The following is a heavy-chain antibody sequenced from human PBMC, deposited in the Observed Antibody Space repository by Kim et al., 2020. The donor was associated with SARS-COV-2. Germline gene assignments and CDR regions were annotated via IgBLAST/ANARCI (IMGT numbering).Heavy chain of an antibody. CDR1: GFTFSIYA. CDR2: IAYDGSVD. D-gene: IGHD4-4*01. J-gene: IGHJ4*02. V-gene: IGHV3-30*03. CDR3: AREGTTAQYSFDY. Sequence: GGSLRLSCAASGFTFSIYAMHWVRQAPGKGLEWVAVIAYDGSVDYYADSVKGRFTISRDNSKNTLSLQMNSLRVDDTAVYFCAREGTTAQYSFDYWGQGTLVTVSS.